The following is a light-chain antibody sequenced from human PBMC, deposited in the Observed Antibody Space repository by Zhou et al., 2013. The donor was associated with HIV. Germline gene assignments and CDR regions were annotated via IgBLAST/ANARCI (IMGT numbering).Light chain of an antibody. CDR1: HTVSSN. Sequence: EIVMTQSPATLSVSPGERATLSCRASHTVSSNLAWFQQRPGQAPRLLIYAASSRATGIPDRFSGSGSGTDFTLTISRLEPEDFAVYYCQQYGSSIPTFDRRTKVE. CDR3: QQYGSSIPT. CDR2: AAS. J-gene: IGKJ1*01. V-gene: IGKV3-20*01.